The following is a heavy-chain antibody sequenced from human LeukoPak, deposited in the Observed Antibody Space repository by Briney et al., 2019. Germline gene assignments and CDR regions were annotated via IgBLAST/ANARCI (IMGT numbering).Heavy chain of an antibody. Sequence: GGSLRLSCAASGFSFNMFIMNWVRQAPGKGLEWVSAISGSGGSTYYADSVKGRFTISRDNSKNTLYLQMNSLRAEDTAVYYCAKDPRVELHYWGQGTLVTVSS. D-gene: IGHD2-15*01. CDR1: GFSFNMFI. V-gene: IGHV3-23*01. J-gene: IGHJ4*02. CDR3: AKDPRVELHY. CDR2: ISGSGGST.